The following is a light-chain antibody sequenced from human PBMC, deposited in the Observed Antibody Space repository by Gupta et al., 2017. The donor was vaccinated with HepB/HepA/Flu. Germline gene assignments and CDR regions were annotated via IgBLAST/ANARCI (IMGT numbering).Light chain of an antibody. Sequence: SVSESPGQSITISCTGTSSDIGSDNYVSWYQQHPGKAPKLIIFDVSNRPSGLSNRFSGSKSGNTASLTISGLQAEDEADYYCSSVTTSSTWVFGGGTKLTVL. V-gene: IGLV2-14*04. CDR2: DVS. CDR3: SSVTTSSTWV. J-gene: IGLJ3*02. CDR1: SSDIGSDNY.